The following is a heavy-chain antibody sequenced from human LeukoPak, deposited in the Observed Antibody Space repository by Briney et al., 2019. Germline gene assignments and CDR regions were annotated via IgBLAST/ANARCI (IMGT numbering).Heavy chain of an antibody. CDR1: GFTFSSYS. CDR3: ARSKTRNYWYGMDV. Sequence: GGSLRLSCAASGFTFSSYSVNWVRQAPGKGLEWVSSISSSSSYIYYADSVKGRFTISRDNAKNSLYLQMNSLRAEDTAVYYCARSKTRNYWYGMDVWGQGTTVTVSS. CDR2: ISSSSSYI. V-gene: IGHV3-21*01. J-gene: IGHJ6*02.